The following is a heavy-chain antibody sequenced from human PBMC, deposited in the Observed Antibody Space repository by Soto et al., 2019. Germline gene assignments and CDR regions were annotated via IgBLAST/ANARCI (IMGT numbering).Heavy chain of an antibody. D-gene: IGHD2-15*01. CDR3: AAAPDGGTSVDY. CDR2: IVVGSGNT. Sequence: SVKVSCKASGFTFTSSAVQWVRQARGQRLEWIGWIVVGSGNTNYAQKFQERVTITRGMSTSTAYMELGSLRSEDTAVYYCAAAPDGGTSVDYWGQGTLVTVSS. V-gene: IGHV1-58*01. J-gene: IGHJ4*02. CDR1: GFTFTSSA.